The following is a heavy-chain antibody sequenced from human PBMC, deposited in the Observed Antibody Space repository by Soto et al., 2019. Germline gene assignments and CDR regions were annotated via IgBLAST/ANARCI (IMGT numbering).Heavy chain of an antibody. CDR1: GGSFSGYY. J-gene: IGHJ4*02. CDR2: INHSGST. V-gene: IGHV4-34*01. CDR3: VRGELRPRFDY. D-gene: IGHD1-7*01. Sequence: PSETLSLTCAVYGGSFSGYYWTWIRQPPGTGLEWIGEINHSGSTYYNPPLKSRVTISVDTSKNQFSLKLSSVTAADTAVYYCVRGELRPRFDYWGQGTLVTVSS.